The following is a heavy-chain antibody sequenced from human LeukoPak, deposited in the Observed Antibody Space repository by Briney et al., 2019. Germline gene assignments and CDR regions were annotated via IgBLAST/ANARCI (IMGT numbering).Heavy chain of an antibody. V-gene: IGHV3-33*01. Sequence: GGSLRLSCAASGFTFSSYGMHWVRQAPGKGLEWVALIWYDGSSDYYAHSVKGRFTISRDNSKNTLYLQMNSLRAEDTAVYYCARDEDIVVVPAEGFDYWGQGTLVTVSS. CDR3: ARDEDIVVVPAEGFDY. D-gene: IGHD2-2*01. J-gene: IGHJ4*02. CDR1: GFTFSSYG. CDR2: IWYDGSSD.